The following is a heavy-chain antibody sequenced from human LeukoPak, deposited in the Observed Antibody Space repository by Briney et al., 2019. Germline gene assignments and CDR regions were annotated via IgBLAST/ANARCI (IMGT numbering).Heavy chain of an antibody. Sequence: SETLSLTCTVSGGSISSYYWSWIRQPPGKGLEWIGYIYYSGSTNYSPSLKSRVTISVDTSKNQFSLKLSSVTAADTAVYYCARSERIPMILGGGFDIWGQGTMVTVSS. CDR1: GGSISSYY. CDR3: ARSERIPMILGGGFDI. J-gene: IGHJ3*02. CDR2: IYYSGST. D-gene: IGHD3-22*01. V-gene: IGHV4-59*08.